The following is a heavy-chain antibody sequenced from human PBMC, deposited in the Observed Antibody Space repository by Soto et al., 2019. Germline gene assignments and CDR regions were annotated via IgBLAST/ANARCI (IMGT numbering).Heavy chain of an antibody. CDR1: GGSISSSSYY. J-gene: IGHJ4*01. CDR3: ARHLFTGYYYGSGAEY. V-gene: IGHV4-39*01. CDR2: IYYSGST. D-gene: IGHD3-10*01. Sequence: QLQLQESGPGLVKPSETLSLTCTVSGGSISSSSYYWGWIRQPPGQGLEWIGSIYYSGSTYYNPSLKIPVTLYIDTSQKQFTLKPSSVTDADTAVYYCARHLFTGYYYGSGAEYWGQGTLVTVSS.